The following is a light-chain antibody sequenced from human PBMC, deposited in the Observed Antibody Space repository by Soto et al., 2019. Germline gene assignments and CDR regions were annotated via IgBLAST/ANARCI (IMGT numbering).Light chain of an antibody. CDR1: QSVSSN. CDR2: GAS. CDR3: QQYNNWTGT. V-gene: IGKV3-15*01. Sequence: EIVMTQSPSTLSVSPGERATLSCRASQSVSSNLDWYQQKPGQAPRLLIYGASTRATGIPARFSGSGSGTEFTLTISSLQSEDFAVYYCQQYNNWTGTFGQGTKVDI. J-gene: IGKJ1*01.